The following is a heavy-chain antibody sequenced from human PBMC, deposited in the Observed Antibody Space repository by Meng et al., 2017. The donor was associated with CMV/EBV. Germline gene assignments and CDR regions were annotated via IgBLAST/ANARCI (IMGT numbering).Heavy chain of an antibody. CDR3: ARDNRRGGVDY. CDR2: IYYSGST. D-gene: IGHD3-3*01. J-gene: IGHJ4*02. Sequence: VQLPEPGPGLVKPSQTRSLTRTVSGGAISSGDYYWSWIRQPPGKGLEWIGYIYYSGSTYYNPSLKSRVTISVDTSKNQFSLKLSSVTAADTAVYYCARDNRRGGVDYWGQGTLVTVSS. V-gene: IGHV4-30-4*08. CDR1: GGAISSGDYY.